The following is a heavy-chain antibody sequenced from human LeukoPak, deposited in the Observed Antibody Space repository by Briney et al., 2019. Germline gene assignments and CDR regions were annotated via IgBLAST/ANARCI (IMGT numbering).Heavy chain of an antibody. CDR3: AILGVKAYDSSGYYSFVY. CDR1: GYTFTKYW. CDR2: IFLGDSDT. D-gene: IGHD3-22*01. Sequence: GGSLKISCESPGYTFTKYWIGWGRHMPGEGLEWMGTIFLGDSDTRYTPSLQGQVTLAADKSISTAYLQWSSKKAADTARYCCAILGVKAYDSSGYYSFVYWGERALVTVSS. J-gene: IGHJ4*02. V-gene: IGHV5-51*01.